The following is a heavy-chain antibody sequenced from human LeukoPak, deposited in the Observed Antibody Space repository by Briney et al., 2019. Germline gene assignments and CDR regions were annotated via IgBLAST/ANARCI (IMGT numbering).Heavy chain of an antibody. D-gene: IGHD5-18*01. V-gene: IGHV5-51*01. CDR1: GYSFTSFW. Sequence: GESLKISCKGSGYSFTSFWIGWVRQMPGKGLEWMGIIYPDDSDTRYSPSFQGQVTFSADESISTAYLQWSSLKASDTAIYYCARLSGVDTSMVTNWFDPWGQGTLVTVSS. CDR2: IYPDDSDT. J-gene: IGHJ5*02. CDR3: ARLSGVDTSMVTNWFDP.